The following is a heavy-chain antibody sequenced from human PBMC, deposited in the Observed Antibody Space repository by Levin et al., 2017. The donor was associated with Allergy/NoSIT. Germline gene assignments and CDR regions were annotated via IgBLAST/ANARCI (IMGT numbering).Heavy chain of an antibody. CDR3: ARDPTSYSDGSSYDY. V-gene: IGHV4-61*08. CDR1: GGSVSSGDYY. J-gene: IGHJ4*02. Sequence: TASETLSLTCTVSGGSVSSGDYYWTWIRQPPGKGLDWVGNIYYTGSTKYNPSLKSRVTMSIDTSKNQFSLRLSSVTAADTAVYYCARDPTSYSDGSSYDYWGQGTLVTVSS. CDR2: IYYTGST. D-gene: IGHD3-22*01.